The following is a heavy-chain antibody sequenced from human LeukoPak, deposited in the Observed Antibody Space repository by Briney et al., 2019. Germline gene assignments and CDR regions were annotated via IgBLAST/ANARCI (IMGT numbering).Heavy chain of an antibody. D-gene: IGHD2-2*01. CDR1: GFTFSSYS. CDR2: ISSSSSYI. Sequence: PGGSLRLSCAASGFTFSSYSMNWVRQAPGKGLEWVSSISSSSSYIYCADSVKGRFTISRDNAKNSLYLQMNSLRAEDTAVYYCARGGDCSSTSCLSGVDVWGKGTTVTVSS. CDR3: ARGGDCSSTSCLSGVDV. V-gene: IGHV3-21*01. J-gene: IGHJ6*04.